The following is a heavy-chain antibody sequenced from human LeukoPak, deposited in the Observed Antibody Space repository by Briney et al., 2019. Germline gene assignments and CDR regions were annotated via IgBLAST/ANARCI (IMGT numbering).Heavy chain of an antibody. Sequence: SETLSLTCAVYGGSFSGYYWSWIRQPPGKGLEWIGEINHSGSTNYNPSLKSRVTISVDTFKNQFSLKLSSVTAADTAVYYCARDGGFYGDDTIDYWAREPWSPSPQ. CDR2: INHSGST. CDR1: GGSFSGYY. J-gene: IGHJ4*02. V-gene: IGHV4-34*01. CDR3: ARDGGFYGDDTIDY. D-gene: IGHD4-17*01.